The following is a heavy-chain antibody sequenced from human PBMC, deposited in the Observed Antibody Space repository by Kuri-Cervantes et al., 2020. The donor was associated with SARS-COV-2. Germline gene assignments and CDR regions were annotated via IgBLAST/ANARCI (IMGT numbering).Heavy chain of an antibody. J-gene: IGHJ4*02. Sequence: LSLTCAASGFTFSSYAMSWVRQAPGKGREWVSAISGSGGSTYYADSVKGRFTISRDNSKNTLYLQMDSLRAEDTAVYYCAKGLYFSGGSCRYYFDYWGQGTLVTVSS. CDR2: ISGSGGST. V-gene: IGHV3-23*01. D-gene: IGHD2-15*01. CDR3: AKGLYFSGGSCRYYFDY. CDR1: GFTFSSYA.